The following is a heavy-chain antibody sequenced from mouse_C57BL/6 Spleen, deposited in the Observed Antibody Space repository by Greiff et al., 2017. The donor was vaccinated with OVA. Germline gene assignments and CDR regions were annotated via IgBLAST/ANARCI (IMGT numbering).Heavy chain of an antibody. CDR1: GFTFSDCG. D-gene: IGHD2-1*01. Sequence: DVKLVESGGGLVKPGGSLKLSCAASGFTFSDCGMHWVRQAPEKGLEWVAYISSGSSTIYYADTVKGRFTISRDNAKNTLFLQMTSLRSEDTAMYYCARTLYGNYVGWYFDVWGTGTTVTVSS. J-gene: IGHJ1*03. CDR2: ISSGSSTI. V-gene: IGHV5-17*01. CDR3: ARTLYGNYVGWYFDV.